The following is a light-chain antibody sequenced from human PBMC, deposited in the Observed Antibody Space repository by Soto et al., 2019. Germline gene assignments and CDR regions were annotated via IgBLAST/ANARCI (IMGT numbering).Light chain of an antibody. CDR2: GAS. V-gene: IGKV3D-20*02. CDR3: QQRINWPVT. J-gene: IGKJ3*01. Sequence: EIVLTQSPGTLSMSPGERATLSCRASQSVSSNNLAWYQQRPGQAPRVVVYGASTRATGIPERFSGSGSGTDFTLTISSLEPEDYAVYYCQQRINWPVTFGPVTKVDIK. CDR1: QSVSSNN.